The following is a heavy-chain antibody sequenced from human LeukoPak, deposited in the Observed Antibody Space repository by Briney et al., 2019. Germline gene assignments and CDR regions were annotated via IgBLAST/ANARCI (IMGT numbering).Heavy chain of an antibody. CDR3: ARHRDSRYCSGGSCYNWFDP. CDR1: GGSISSYY. CDR2: IYYSGST. J-gene: IGHJ5*02. V-gene: IGHV4-59*08. D-gene: IGHD2-15*01. Sequence: PSETLSLTCTVSGGSISSYYWSWIRQPPGKGLEWIGFIYYSGSTNYSPSLKSRVTISVDTSKNQFSLKLTSVTAADTAVYYCARHRDSRYCSGGSCYNWFDPWGQGTLVTVSS.